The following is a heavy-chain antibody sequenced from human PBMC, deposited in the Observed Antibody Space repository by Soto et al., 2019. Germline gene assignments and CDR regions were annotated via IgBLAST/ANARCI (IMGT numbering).Heavy chain of an antibody. J-gene: IGHJ3*02. CDR3: ARDMHIAVVMGAFDI. D-gene: IGHD2-21*01. V-gene: IGHV1-46*01. CDR1: GYTFTNYY. Sequence: GASVKVSCKASGYTFTNYYMHWVRQAPGQGLEWMGIINPSGGSTSYAQKFQGRVTMTRDTSTSTVYMELSSLRSEDTAVYYCARDMHIAVVMGAFDIWGQGTMVTVSS. CDR2: INPSGGST.